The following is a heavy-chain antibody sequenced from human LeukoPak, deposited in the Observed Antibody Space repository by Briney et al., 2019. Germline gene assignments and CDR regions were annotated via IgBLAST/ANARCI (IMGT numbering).Heavy chain of an antibody. CDR2: INQSGST. D-gene: IGHD5-12*01. CDR1: GGSFSGYY. J-gene: IGHJ4*02. CDR3: ARISAYLRYFDY. Sequence: PSETLSLTCAVYGGSFSGYYWGWIRQPPGKGLEWIGEINQSGSTNYNPSLKSRVTISVDTSKNQFSLKLSSVTAADTAVYYCARISAYLRYFDYWGQGTLVTVSS. V-gene: IGHV4-34*01.